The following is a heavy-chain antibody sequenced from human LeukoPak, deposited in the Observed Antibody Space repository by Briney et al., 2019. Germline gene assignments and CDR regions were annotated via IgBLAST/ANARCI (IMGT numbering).Heavy chain of an antibody. CDR1: GGSISSSSYY. J-gene: IGHJ5*02. CDR3: ARVYTKYRAWFDP. Sequence: SETLSLTCTVSGGSISSSSYYWGWIRQPPGKGLEWIGSIYYSGSTYYNPSLKSRVTISVDTSKNQFSLKLSSVTAADTAVYYCARVYTKYRAWFDPWGQGTLVTVSS. D-gene: IGHD4-11*01. CDR2: IYYSGST. V-gene: IGHV4-39*07.